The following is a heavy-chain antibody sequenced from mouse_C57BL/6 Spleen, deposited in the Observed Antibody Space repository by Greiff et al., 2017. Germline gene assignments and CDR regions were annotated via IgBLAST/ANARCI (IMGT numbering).Heavy chain of an antibody. J-gene: IGHJ2*01. CDR2: IDPSDSYT. Sequence: VQLQQPGAELVMPGASVKLSCKASGYTFTSYWMHWVKQRPGQGLEWIGEIDPSDSYTNYNQKFKGKSTLTVDKSSSTAYMQLSRLTSEGSAVYYCARGTHYALDYWGQGTTLTVSS. CDR1: GYTFTSYW. D-gene: IGHD1-1*02. V-gene: IGHV1-69*01. CDR3: ARGTHYALDY.